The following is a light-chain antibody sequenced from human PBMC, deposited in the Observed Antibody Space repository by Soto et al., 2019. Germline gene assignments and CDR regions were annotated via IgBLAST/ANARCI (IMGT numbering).Light chain of an antibody. Sequence: QSVLAQPASVSGSPGQSITISCTGTSSDVGAYNSVSWYQQHPHKAPQVIIYKGTQRPSGVSNRFSGSTSGNAASLTISGLQADDEADYFCCSSAPESTYVFGSWTKGT. CDR1: SSDVGAYNS. J-gene: IGLJ1*01. V-gene: IGLV2-23*01. CDR3: CSSAPESTYV. CDR2: KGT.